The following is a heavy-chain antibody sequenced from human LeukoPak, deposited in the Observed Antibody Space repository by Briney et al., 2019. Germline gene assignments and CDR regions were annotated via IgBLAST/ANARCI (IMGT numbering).Heavy chain of an antibody. CDR1: GFTFSNYA. CDR2: ISYDGYNK. CDR3: AKAGSSGSFDS. V-gene: IGHV3-30*18. D-gene: IGHD6-19*01. Sequence: GGSLRLSCAASGFTFSNYAMHWVRQASGKGLEWVARISYDGYNKYYADSVKGRFTISRDNSKNTLYLQMNSLRADDTAVYYCAKAGSSGSFDSWGQGTLVTVSS. J-gene: IGHJ4*02.